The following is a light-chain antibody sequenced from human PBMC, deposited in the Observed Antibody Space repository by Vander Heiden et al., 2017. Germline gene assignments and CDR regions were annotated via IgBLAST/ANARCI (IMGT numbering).Light chain of an antibody. CDR3: QQSYSTLCT. CDR2: AAS. V-gene: IGKV1-39*01. CDR1: QSISSY. J-gene: IGKJ3*01. Sequence: DIQLTQSPSSLPASVGDRVTITCRASQSISSYLNWYQQKPGKAPKLLIYAASSLQSGVPSRFSGSGSGTDFTLTISSLQPEDFATYYCQQSYSTLCTFGPGTKVEIK.